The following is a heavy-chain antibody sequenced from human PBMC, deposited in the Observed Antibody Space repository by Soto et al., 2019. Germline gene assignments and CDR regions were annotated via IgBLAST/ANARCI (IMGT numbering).Heavy chain of an antibody. J-gene: IGHJ6*02. CDR2: INTYNGNT. Sequence: QVQLVQSGAEVKNPGASVKVSCKASGYTFTRYGIGWARQAPGQGLEWMGWINTYNGNTNYAPNVQGRVTLTTDTSTSTAYMDLRSLRPNDTAIYYCAMVNVYVTPSPQDVWGQGTTVIVSS. V-gene: IGHV1-18*01. D-gene: IGHD3-16*01. CDR3: AMVNVYVTPSPQDV. CDR1: GYTFTRYG.